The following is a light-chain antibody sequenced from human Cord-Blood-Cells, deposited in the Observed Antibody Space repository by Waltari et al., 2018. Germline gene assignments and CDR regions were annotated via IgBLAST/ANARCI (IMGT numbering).Light chain of an antibody. Sequence: DTKMTQSPSTLSASVGARVTITCRASQSISSWLAWYQQKPGKAPKLLIYKASSLESGVPSRFSGSGSGTEFTLTISSLQPDDFATYYCQQYNSYSLTFGGGTKVEIK. V-gene: IGKV1-5*03. CDR2: KAS. J-gene: IGKJ4*01. CDR3: QQYNSYSLT. CDR1: QSISSW.